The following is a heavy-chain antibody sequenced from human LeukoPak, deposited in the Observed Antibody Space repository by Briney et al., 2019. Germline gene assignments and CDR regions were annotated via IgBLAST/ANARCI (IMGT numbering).Heavy chain of an antibody. D-gene: IGHD6-13*01. Sequence: WGSLTLSCAASGCTFSSYCMHWIRQAPGKGLEWVAVIWYDGSNKYYADSVKGRFTIHRDNSQNPVYLQMKSVRAEDPAVYYCARTYSRSWSLGLPPPDYWGEGTLVTVSS. CDR2: IWYDGSNK. CDR1: GCTFSSYC. V-gene: IGHV3-33*01. CDR3: ARTYSRSWSLGLPPPDY. J-gene: IGHJ4*02.